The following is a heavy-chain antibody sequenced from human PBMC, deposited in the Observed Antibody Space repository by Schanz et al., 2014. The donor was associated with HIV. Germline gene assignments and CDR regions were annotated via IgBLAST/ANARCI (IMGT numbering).Heavy chain of an antibody. Sequence: EVQVVESGGGLVKPGGSLRLSCAASGFTFSSFSMNWVRQAPGKGLEWVSSISSSSSYMYYADSVKGRFTISRDNAKNSRYLQMNSLRPEDTAVYYCARETRSCGGDCYPLDYWGQGTLVTVSS. V-gene: IGHV3-21*01. J-gene: IGHJ4*02. CDR2: ISSSSSYM. CDR1: GFTFSSFS. D-gene: IGHD2-21*02. CDR3: ARETRSCGGDCYPLDY.